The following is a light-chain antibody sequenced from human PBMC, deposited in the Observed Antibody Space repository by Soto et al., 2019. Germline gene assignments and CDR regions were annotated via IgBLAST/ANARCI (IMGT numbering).Light chain of an antibody. J-gene: IGKJ1*01. CDR3: QQYKTWWT. V-gene: IGKV3-20*01. CDR2: GAS. Sequence: EIVLTQSPGTLSLSPGERATLSCRASQSVSTRSLAWYQQNPGQAPRLLISGASSRAADIPDRFSGSGSGTDFTLTINRLEPEDSATYYCQQYKTWWTFGQGTKVEIK. CDR1: QSVSTRS.